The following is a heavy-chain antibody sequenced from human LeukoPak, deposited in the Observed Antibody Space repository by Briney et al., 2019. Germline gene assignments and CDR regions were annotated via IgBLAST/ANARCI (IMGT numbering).Heavy chain of an antibody. V-gene: IGHV1-18*01. Sequence: GASVKVSCKASGYTFTSYGISWVRQAPGQGLEWMGWISAYNGNTNYAQKLQGRVTMTRDTSISTAYMELSRLRSDDTAVYYCARDYYYDSSGYGNWFDPWGQGTLVTVSS. CDR3: ARDYYYDSSGYGNWFDP. D-gene: IGHD3-22*01. CDR2: ISAYNGNT. CDR1: GYTFTSYG. J-gene: IGHJ5*02.